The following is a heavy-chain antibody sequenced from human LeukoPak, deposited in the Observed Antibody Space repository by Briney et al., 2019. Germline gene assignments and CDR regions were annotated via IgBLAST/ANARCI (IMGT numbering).Heavy chain of an antibody. J-gene: IGHJ4*02. CDR2: IYYSGST. D-gene: IGHD3-10*01. V-gene: IGHV4-31*03. CDR1: GGSISSGGYY. Sequence: SQTQSLTCTVSGGSISSGGYYWSWIRQHPGKGLEWIGYIYYSGSTYYNPSLKSRVTISVDTSKNQFSLKLSSVTAADTAVYYCARAPFYYGSGSYSRFDYWGQGTLVTVSS. CDR3: ARAPFYYGSGSYSRFDY.